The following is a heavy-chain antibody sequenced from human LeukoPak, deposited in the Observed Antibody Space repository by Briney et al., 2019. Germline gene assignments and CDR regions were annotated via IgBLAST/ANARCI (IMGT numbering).Heavy chain of an antibody. CDR1: GYTFTCYY. V-gene: IGHV1-2*02. CDR3: ATDGGWYQLLYWFDP. J-gene: IGHJ5*02. Sequence: ASVKVSCKASGYTFTCYYVHWVRQAPGQGLEGMGWINPNSGGTNYAQKFQGRVTMTRDTSISTAYMELRRLRSDDTAVYYCATDGGWYQLLYWFDPWGQGTLVTVSS. CDR2: INPNSGGT. D-gene: IGHD2-2*01.